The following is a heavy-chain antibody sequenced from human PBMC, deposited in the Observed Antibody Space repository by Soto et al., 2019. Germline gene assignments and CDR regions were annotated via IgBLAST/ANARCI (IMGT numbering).Heavy chain of an antibody. CDR3: ARAAIEMAQSRYYYYGMDV. Sequence: PSETLSLTCTVSGGSISSGGYYWSWIRQHPGKGLEWIGYIYYSGSTYYNPSLKSRVTISVDTSKNQFSLKLSSVTAADTAVYYCARAAIEMAQSRYYYYGMDVWGQGTTVTVSS. CDR2: IYYSGST. V-gene: IGHV4-31*03. D-gene: IGHD5-12*01. CDR1: GGSISSGGYY. J-gene: IGHJ6*02.